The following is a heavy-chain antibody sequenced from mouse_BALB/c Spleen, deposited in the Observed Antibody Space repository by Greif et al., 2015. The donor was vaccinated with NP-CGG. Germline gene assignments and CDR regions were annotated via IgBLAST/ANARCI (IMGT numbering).Heavy chain of an antibody. CDR2: IYPGDGDT. CDR3: ARSRELLRGFDY. V-gene: IGHV1-82*01. CDR1: GYAFSSSW. J-gene: IGHJ2*01. Sequence: QVQLKQSGPELVKPGASVKISCKASGYAFSSSWMNWVKQRPGQGLEWIGRIYPGDGDTNYNGKFKGKATLTADKSSSTAYMQLSSLTSVDSAVYFCARSRELLRGFDYWGQGTTLPVSS. D-gene: IGHD1-1*01.